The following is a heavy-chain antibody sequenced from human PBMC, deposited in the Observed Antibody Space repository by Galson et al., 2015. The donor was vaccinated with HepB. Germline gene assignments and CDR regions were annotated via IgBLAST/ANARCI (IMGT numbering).Heavy chain of an antibody. D-gene: IGHD2-15*01. CDR1: RESLRNYW. V-gene: IGHV5-51*01. CDR3: ARQGVGAANFEY. J-gene: IGHJ4*02. Sequence: QSGAEVKKPGESLRISCTGSRESLRNYWIGWVRQQPGKGLEWMGIIYPRDSDTRYSPSFQGQITISADDSISTAYLQWSSLKVSDTAIYYCARQGVGAANFEYWGQGTLVTVSS. CDR2: IYPRDSDT.